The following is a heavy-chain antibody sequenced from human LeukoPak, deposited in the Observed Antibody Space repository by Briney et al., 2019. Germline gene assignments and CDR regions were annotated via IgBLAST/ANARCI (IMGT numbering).Heavy chain of an antibody. CDR2: IYPGDSDT. D-gene: IGHD3-10*01. J-gene: IGHJ4*02. CDR1: GYSFTSYW. CDR3: ARQPGYYGSGSYFDY. Sequence: PGESLKISCKGSGYSFTSYWIGWVRQMPGKGLEWMGIIYPGDSDTRYSPSFQGQVTISADKSISTAYLQWSSLKASDTAMYHCARQPGYYGSGSYFDYWGQGTLVTVSS. V-gene: IGHV5-51*01.